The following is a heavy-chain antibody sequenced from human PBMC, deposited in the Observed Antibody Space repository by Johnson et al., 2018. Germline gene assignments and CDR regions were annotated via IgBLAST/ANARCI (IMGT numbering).Heavy chain of an antibody. Sequence: QVQLVESGAEVKKPGSSVKVSCKASGDSFTTYGISWVRQAPGQGLEWMGGIIPMFESANYAQNFQGRVTITADESTRTVYLELSSLRSDDTAMYYCARSPDGNYPTGAYFFDDWGQGTLLTVSS. CDR3: ARSPDGNYPTGAYFFDD. CDR2: IIPMFESA. J-gene: IGHJ4*02. V-gene: IGHV1-69*01. CDR1: GDSFTTYG. D-gene: IGHD1-7*01.